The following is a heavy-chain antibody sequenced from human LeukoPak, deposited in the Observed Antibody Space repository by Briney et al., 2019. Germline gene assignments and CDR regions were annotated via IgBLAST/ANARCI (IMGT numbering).Heavy chain of an antibody. CDR2: ISWNSGSI. CDR1: GFTFDDYA. Sequence: PGGSLRLSCAASGFTFDDYAMHWVRQAPGKGLEWVSGISWNSGSIGYADSVKGRFTISRDNAKNTLYLQMNSLRAEDTAVYYCAKDRGSSWYAPLDYWGQGTLVTVSS. D-gene: IGHD6-13*01. V-gene: IGHV3-9*01. CDR3: AKDRGSSWYAPLDY. J-gene: IGHJ4*02.